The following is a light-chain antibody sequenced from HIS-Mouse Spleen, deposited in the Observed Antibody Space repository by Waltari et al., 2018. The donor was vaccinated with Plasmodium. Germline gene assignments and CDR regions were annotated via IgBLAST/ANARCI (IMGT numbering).Light chain of an antibody. CDR2: RNN. J-gene: IGLJ2*01. CDR1: SSNIGSNT. CDR3: AAWDDSLNGVV. V-gene: IGLV1-44*01. Sequence: QSVLTQPPSASGTPGQRVTISCSGSSSNIGSNTVNRYPQPPGTAPKLLIYRNNQRPSGVPDRFSGSKSGTSASLAISGLQSEDEADYYCAAWDDSLNGVVFGGGTKLTVL.